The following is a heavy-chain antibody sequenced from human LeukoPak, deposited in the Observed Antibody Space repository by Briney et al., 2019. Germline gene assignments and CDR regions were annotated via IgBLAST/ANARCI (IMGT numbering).Heavy chain of an antibody. J-gene: IGHJ4*02. CDR1: GFTFSSYA. Sequence: GGPLRLSCAASGFTFSSYAMSWVRQAPGKGLEWVSAISGSGGGTYYADSVKGRFTISRDDSKNTLYLQMNSLRADDTAVYYCAKDLGRYRNNFFDYWGQGNLVTVSS. CDR3: AKDLGRYRNNFFDY. D-gene: IGHD1-26*01. CDR2: ISGSGGGT. V-gene: IGHV3-23*01.